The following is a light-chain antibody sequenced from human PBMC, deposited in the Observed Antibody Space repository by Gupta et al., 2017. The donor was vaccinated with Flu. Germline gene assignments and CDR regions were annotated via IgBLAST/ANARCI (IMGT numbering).Light chain of an antibody. CDR2: DAS. V-gene: IGKV3-11*01. J-gene: IGKJ4*01. Sequence: EIVLTQSPATLSLSPGERATLSCRDSQSVSSYLAWYQQKPGQAPRLFIYDASNRATGIPARFCGSGSGTDFTLTISSLEPEDFAVYFCQQRSNWPLTFGGGTKVEIK. CDR3: QQRSNWPLT. CDR1: QSVSSY.